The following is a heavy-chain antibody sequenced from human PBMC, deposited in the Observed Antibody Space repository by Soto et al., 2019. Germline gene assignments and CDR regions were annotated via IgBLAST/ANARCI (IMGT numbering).Heavy chain of an antibody. CDR3: ASGRPRDYFDY. CDR2: INRDGGST. J-gene: IGHJ4*02. CDR1: GFTFSTYW. Sequence: EVQLVESGGGLVQPGGSLRLSCAASGFTFSTYWMHWVRQAPGKGLVWVARINRDGGSTSYADFVKGRFTISRDNAKNTRYLQMNSLRAEDTAVSYCASGRPRDYFDYWGPGALVTVSS. V-gene: IGHV3-74*01.